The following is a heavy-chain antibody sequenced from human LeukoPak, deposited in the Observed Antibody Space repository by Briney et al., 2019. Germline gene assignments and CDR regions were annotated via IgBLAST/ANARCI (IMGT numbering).Heavy chain of an antibody. CDR3: ARGRTSTMIVVVNTLLDY. CDR2: ISSSSSYI. D-gene: IGHD3-22*01. J-gene: IGHJ4*02. V-gene: IGHV3-21*01. CDR1: GFTFSSYS. Sequence: GGSLRLSCAASGFTFSSYSMNWVRQAPGKGLEWVSSISSSSSYIYYADSVKGRFTISRDNAKNSLYLQMNGLRAEDTAVYYCARGRTSTMIVVVNTLLDYWGQGTLVTVSS.